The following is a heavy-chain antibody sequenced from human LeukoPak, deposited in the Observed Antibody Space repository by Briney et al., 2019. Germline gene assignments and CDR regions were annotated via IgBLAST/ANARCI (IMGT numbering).Heavy chain of an antibody. D-gene: IGHD6-19*01. J-gene: IGHJ4*02. CDR2: IYSGGST. V-gene: IGHV3-66*01. Sequence: GGSLRLSCAASGFTVSSNYMSWVRQAPGKGLEWVSVIYSGGSTYYADSVKGRFTISRDNSKNTLYLQMNSLRAEDTAVYYCATNIAVAGPYYFDYWRQGTLVTVCS. CDR1: GFTVSSNY. CDR3: ATNIAVAGPYYFDY.